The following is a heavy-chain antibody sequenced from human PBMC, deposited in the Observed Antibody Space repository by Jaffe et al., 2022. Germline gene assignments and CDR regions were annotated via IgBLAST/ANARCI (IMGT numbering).Heavy chain of an antibody. J-gene: IGHJ6*03. CDR2: INHSGST. V-gene: IGHV4-34*01. Sequence: QVQLQQWGAGLLKPSETLSLTCAVYGGSFSGYYWSWIRQPPGKGLEWIGEINHSGSTNYNPSLKSRVTISVDTSKNQFSLKLSSVTAADTAVYYCARGTTYYDFWSGYPPPYSHYYMDVWGKGTTVTVSS. D-gene: IGHD3-3*01. CDR1: GGSFSGYY. CDR3: ARGTTYYDFWSGYPPPYSHYYMDV.